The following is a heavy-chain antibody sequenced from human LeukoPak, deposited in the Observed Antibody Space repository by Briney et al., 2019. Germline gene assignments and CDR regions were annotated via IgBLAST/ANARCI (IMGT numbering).Heavy chain of an antibody. CDR1: GFTFSSYG. CDR3: AKGGDDVYSSSFRGNWFDP. D-gene: IGHD6-13*01. V-gene: IGHV3-30*18. J-gene: IGHJ5*02. Sequence: GRSLRLSCAASGFTFSSYGMHWVRQAPGKGLEWVAVISYDGSNKYYADSVKGRFTISRDNSKNMLYLQMNSLRAEDTAVYYCAKGGDDVYSSSFRGNWFDPWGQGTLVTVSS. CDR2: ISYDGSNK.